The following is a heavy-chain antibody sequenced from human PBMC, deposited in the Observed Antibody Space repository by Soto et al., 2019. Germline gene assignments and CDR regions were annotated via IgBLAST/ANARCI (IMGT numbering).Heavy chain of an antibody. D-gene: IGHD3-3*01. CDR2: IYYSGST. V-gene: IGHV4-31*03. J-gene: IGHJ5*02. Sequence: QVQLQESGPGLVKPSQTLSLTCTVSGGSISSGDYYWSWIRQHPGKGLEWIGYIYYSGSTSYNPALKSRVTIPVDTSKNQFSLKLSSVTAADTAVYYCARWWSGSRQGFDPWGQGTLVTVSS. CDR1: GGSISSGDYY. CDR3: ARWWSGSRQGFDP.